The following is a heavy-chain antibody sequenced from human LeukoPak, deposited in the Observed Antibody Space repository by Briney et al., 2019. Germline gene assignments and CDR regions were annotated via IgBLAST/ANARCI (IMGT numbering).Heavy chain of an antibody. CDR1: GGSISHYY. CDR2: IYYSGST. CDR3: ARDLDSSGWCNFDY. Sequence: PSETLSLTCTVSGGSISHYYWSWIRQPPGKGLEWIGYIYYSGSTNYNPSLKSRVTMSVDTSKNQFSLKLRSVTAADTAVYYCARDLDSSGWCNFDYWGQGTLVTVSS. D-gene: IGHD6-19*01. V-gene: IGHV4-59*12. J-gene: IGHJ4*02.